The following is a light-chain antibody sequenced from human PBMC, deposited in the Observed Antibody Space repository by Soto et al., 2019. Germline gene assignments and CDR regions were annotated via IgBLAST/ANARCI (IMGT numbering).Light chain of an antibody. J-gene: IGKJ2*01. CDR3: QQRGYT. Sequence: EIVLTQSTATLSLSPGERATLSCRASQSVSSYLAWYQQKPGQAPRLLIYDASSRATGIPARFSGSGSGTDITLTISSLEPEDFAVYYCQQRGYTFGQGTKLEIK. CDR2: DAS. CDR1: QSVSSY. V-gene: IGKV3-11*01.